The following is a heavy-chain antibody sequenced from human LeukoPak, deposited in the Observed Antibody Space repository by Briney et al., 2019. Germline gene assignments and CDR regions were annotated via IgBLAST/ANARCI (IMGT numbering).Heavy chain of an antibody. Sequence: SETLSLTCTVSGGSISSYYWSWIRQPPGKGLEWIGSIYYSGSTNYNPSLKSRVTISVDTSKNQFSLKLSSVTAADTAVYYCARLTWIQLRGAFDIWGQGTMVTVSS. CDR1: GGSISSYY. CDR3: ARLTWIQLRGAFDI. J-gene: IGHJ3*02. V-gene: IGHV4-59*08. CDR2: IYYSGST. D-gene: IGHD5-18*01.